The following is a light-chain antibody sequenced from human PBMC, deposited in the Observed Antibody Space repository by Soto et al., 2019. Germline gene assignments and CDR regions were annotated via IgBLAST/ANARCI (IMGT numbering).Light chain of an antibody. J-gene: IGKJ2*01. V-gene: IGKV3-15*01. CDR3: QQYNNWPYT. Sequence: EVVLTQSPATLSVSPGERATLSCRASQSLSINLAWYQQKPGQAPRLLIYAASTRATGVPARFSGSGSGTEFTLTITSLQSEDFAFYSCQQYNNWPYTFGQGTKLEIK. CDR1: QSLSIN. CDR2: AAS.